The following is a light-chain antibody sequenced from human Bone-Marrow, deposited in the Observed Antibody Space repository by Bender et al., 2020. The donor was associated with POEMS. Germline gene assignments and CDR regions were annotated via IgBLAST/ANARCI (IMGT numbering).Light chain of an antibody. Sequence: QSVLTQPPSASGTPGQRVTISCSGGSSNIGAHAVNWYQHLPGTAPKLLIYSSHRRPSGVPDRFSASKSATSASLAISGLRSEDEGDYYCAVWDDSLNGWVFGGGTKLTVL. CDR1: SSNIGAHA. CDR2: SSH. J-gene: IGLJ3*02. CDR3: AVWDDSLNGWV. V-gene: IGLV1-44*01.